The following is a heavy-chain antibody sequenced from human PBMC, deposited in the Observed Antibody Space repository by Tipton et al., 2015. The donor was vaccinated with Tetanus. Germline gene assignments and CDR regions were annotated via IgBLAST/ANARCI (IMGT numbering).Heavy chain of an antibody. V-gene: IGHV4-59*12. J-gene: IGHJ4*02. D-gene: IGHD3-16*02. CDR1: GGPISSYY. Sequence: GLVKPSETLSLTCTVSGGPISSYYWSWIRQPPGKRLEWIGYIYYSGSTNYNPSLKSRVTISVDTSKNQFSLKLSSVTAADTAVYYCATGGVWGSYRYLVYWGQGTLVTVSS. CDR3: ATGGVWGSYRYLVY. CDR2: IYYSGST.